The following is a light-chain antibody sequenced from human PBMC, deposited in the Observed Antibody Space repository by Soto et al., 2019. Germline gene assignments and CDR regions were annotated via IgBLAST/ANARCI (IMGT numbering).Light chain of an antibody. Sequence: EVVVTQSPGTLSLSPGERATLSCRASQSVRRSSLAWYQQKPGQAPRLLIYGASTRATGIPDMFSGSGSGTDFTLTITRLEPEDFAVFYCQQYGSSPYTFGQGTKLEIK. CDR1: QSVRRSS. CDR3: QQYGSSPYT. CDR2: GAS. J-gene: IGKJ2*01. V-gene: IGKV3-20*01.